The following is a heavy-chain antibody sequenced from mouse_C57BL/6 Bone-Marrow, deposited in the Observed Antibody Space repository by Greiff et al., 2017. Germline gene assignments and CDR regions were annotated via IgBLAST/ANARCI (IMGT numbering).Heavy chain of an antibody. CDR2: IDPSDSYT. J-gene: IGHJ2*01. CDR3: ARSLSYFDY. D-gene: IGHD6-1*01. Sequence: QVQLQQPGAELVRPGTSVKLSCKASGYTFTSYWMHWVKQRPGKGLEWIGVIDPSDSYTNYNQKFKGKATLTVDTSSSTAYMQLSSLTSEDSAVYYCARSLSYFDYWGQGTTLTVSS. CDR1: GYTFTSYW. V-gene: IGHV1-59*01.